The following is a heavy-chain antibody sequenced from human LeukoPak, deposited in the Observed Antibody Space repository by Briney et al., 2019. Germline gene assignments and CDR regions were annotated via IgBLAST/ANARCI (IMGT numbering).Heavy chain of an antibody. J-gene: IGHJ4*02. CDR3: ARLPNY. CDR2: IYSGGST. Sequence: LAGGSLRLSCAASGFTVSTHYMTWVRQAPGKGLEWVSVIYSGGSTYYADSVTGRFTTSRDNSKNTPYLQTNGLRTEDTAVYYCARLPNYWGQGTLVTVSS. CDR1: GFTVSTHY. V-gene: IGHV3-66*02.